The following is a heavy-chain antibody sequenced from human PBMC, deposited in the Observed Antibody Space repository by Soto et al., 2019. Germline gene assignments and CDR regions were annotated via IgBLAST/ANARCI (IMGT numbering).Heavy chain of an antibody. CDR3: ARDRISGYSAGFGY. V-gene: IGHV4-59*01. CDR2: IYYSGST. Sequence: SETLSLTCTVSSGSISSYYWSWIRQPPGKGLEWIGYIYYSGSTNYNPSLKSRVTISVDTSKNQFSLKLSSVTAADTAVYYCARDRISGYSAGFGYWGQGALVTVSS. J-gene: IGHJ4*02. CDR1: SGSISSYY. D-gene: IGHD3-22*01.